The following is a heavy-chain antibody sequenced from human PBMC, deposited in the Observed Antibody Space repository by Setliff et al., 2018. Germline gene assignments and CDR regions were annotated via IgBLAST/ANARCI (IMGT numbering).Heavy chain of an antibody. Sequence: GGSLSPSCAASGFTFGSYWMTWVRQAPEKGLEWVANIHQDGSERHYVDSVKGRFTISRDNAKNSLFLQMNILEVEDTAVYYCVRDWASGDDHWGRGTLVTVSS. D-gene: IGHD3-10*01. V-gene: IGHV3-7*01. J-gene: IGHJ4*02. CDR1: GFTFGSYW. CDR2: IHQDGSER. CDR3: VRDWASGDDH.